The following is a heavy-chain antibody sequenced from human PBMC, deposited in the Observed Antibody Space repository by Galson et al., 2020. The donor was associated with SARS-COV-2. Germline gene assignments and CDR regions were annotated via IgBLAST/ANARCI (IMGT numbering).Heavy chain of an antibody. CDR3: ARGPGRMYYDFWSGYPDY. D-gene: IGHD3-3*01. J-gene: IGHJ4*02. Sequence: GESLKISCAASGFTFSSYEMNWVRQAPGKGLEWVSYISSSGSTIYYADSVKGRFTISRDNAKNSLYLQMNSLRAEDTAVYYCARGPGRMYYDFWSGYPDYWGQGTLVPFSS. V-gene: IGHV3-48*03. CDR1: GFTFSSYE. CDR2: ISSSGSTI.